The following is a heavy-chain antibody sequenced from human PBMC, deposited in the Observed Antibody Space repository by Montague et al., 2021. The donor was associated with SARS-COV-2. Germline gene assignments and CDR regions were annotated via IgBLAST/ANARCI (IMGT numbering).Heavy chain of an antibody. CDR3: ARGGGSGYRYYFDY. Sequence: SETLSLTCTVSGGSISSYYWNWIRQPPGKGLEWIGYINHSGRTNYNPSLKSRVTISVDTSKNQFSLKLSSVTAADTAVYYCARGGGSGYRYYFDYWGQGSLVTVSS. V-gene: IGHV4-59*01. D-gene: IGHD3-22*01. J-gene: IGHJ4*02. CDR1: GGSISSYY. CDR2: INHSGRT.